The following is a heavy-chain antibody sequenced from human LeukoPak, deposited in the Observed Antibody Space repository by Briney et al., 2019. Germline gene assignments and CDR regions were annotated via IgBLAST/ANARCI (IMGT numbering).Heavy chain of an antibody. CDR3: ATRDFWSGYLN. V-gene: IGHV4-34*01. CDR2: INHSGST. CDR1: GGSFSGYY. Sequence: SETLSLTCAVYGGSFSGYYWSWIRQPPGEGLEWIGEINHSGSTNYNPSLKSRVTISVDTSKNQFSLKLSSVTAADTAVYYCATRDFWSGYLNWGQGTLVTVSS. D-gene: IGHD3-3*01. J-gene: IGHJ4*02.